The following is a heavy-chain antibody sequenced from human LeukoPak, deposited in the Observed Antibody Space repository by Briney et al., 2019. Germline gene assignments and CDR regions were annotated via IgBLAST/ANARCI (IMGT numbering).Heavy chain of an antibody. CDR2: IYSGGST. Sequence: GGSLRLSCAASGFTVSSNYMSWVRQAPGKGLEWVSVIYSGGSTYYADSVKGRFTISRDNSKNTLYLQMSSLRAEDTAVYYCARFRWSWFDPWGQGTLVTVSS. V-gene: IGHV3-53*01. CDR1: GFTVSSNY. J-gene: IGHJ5*02. D-gene: IGHD3-3*01. CDR3: ARFRWSWFDP.